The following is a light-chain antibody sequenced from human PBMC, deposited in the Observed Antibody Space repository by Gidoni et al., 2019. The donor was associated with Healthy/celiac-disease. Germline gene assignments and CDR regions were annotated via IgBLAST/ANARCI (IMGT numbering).Light chain of an antibody. CDR2: LGS. V-gene: IGKV2-28*01. CDR1: QSLLHSNGYNY. CDR3: MQALQTPPT. J-gene: IGKJ2*01. Sequence: DIVMTQSPLSLPVTPGEPASISCRSSQSLLHSNGYNYLDWYLQKPGQSPQLLIYLGSNRAAGVPDRVSCSGSGTDFTLKISRVEAEDVGVYYCMQALQTPPTFGQGTKLEIK.